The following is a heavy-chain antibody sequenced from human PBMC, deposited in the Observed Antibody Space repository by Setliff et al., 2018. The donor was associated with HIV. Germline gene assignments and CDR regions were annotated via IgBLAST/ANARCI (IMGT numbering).Heavy chain of an antibody. Sequence: PSETLSLTCAVSGGSFNRNDWWSWVRQFPGKGLEWIGEIYDHNGYTNYNPSLKSRVTISLDKSKNQFSLKLSSVTAADTAIYHCARGSTYRVDPWGQGTLVTVSS. CDR1: GGSFNRNDW. J-gene: IGHJ5*02. CDR3: ARGSTYRVDP. D-gene: IGHD3-16*02. V-gene: IGHV4-4*02. CDR2: IYDHNGYT.